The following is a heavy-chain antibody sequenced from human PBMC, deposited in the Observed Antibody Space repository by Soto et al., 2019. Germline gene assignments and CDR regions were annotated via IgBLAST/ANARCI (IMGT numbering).Heavy chain of an antibody. Sequence: QVQLVESGGGVVQPGRSLRLSCAASGFTFSSYAMHWVRQAPGKGLEWVAVISYDGSNKYYADSVKGRLTISRDNSKNTLYLQMNSLRAEDTAVYYCARGGSSSEYYFDYWGQGTLVTVSS. J-gene: IGHJ4*02. CDR3: ARGGSSSEYYFDY. CDR1: GFTFSSYA. D-gene: IGHD6-6*01. CDR2: ISYDGSNK. V-gene: IGHV3-30-3*01.